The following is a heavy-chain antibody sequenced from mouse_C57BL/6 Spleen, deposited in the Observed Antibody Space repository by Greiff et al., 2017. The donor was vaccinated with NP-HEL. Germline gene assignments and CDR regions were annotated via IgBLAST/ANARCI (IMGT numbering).Heavy chain of an antibody. Sequence: VQLQQPGAELVKPGASVKLSCKASGYTFTSYWMQWGKQRPGQGLEWIGEIDPSDSYTNYNQKFKGKATLTVDTSSSTAYMQLSSLTSEDSAVYYCARLRFDYWGQGTTLTVSS. V-gene: IGHV1-50*01. CDR2: IDPSDSYT. CDR3: ARLRFDY. D-gene: IGHD1-1*01. CDR1: GYTFTSYW. J-gene: IGHJ2*01.